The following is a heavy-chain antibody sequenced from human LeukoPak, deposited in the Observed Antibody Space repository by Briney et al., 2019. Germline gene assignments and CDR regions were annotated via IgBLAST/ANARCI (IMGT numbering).Heavy chain of an antibody. CDR1: GYSISSGYY. V-gene: IGHV4-61*05. D-gene: IGHD3-22*01. Sequence: SETLSLTCTVSGYSISSGYYWGWIRQSPGKGLEWIGYIYYSGSTNYNPSLKSRVTISVDTSKNQFSLKLSSVTAADTAVYYCARRRYDASGYYPSRGRYFDYWGQGTLATVSS. J-gene: IGHJ4*02. CDR3: ARRRYDASGYYPSRGRYFDY. CDR2: IYYSGST.